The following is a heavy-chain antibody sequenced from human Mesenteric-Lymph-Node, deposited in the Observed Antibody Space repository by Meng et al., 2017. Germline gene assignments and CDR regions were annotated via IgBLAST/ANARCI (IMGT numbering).Heavy chain of an antibody. Sequence: GSLRLSCTVSGYSISSGYSWGWIRQPPGKGLEWIGYIYYSGSTNYNPSLKSRVTISVDTSKNQFSLKLSSVTAADTAVYYCARERNYDFWSGYYNPYGMDVWGQGTTVTVSS. CDR3: ARERNYDFWSGYYNPYGMDV. D-gene: IGHD3-3*01. CDR2: IYYSGST. J-gene: IGHJ6*02. V-gene: IGHV4-61*01. CDR1: GYSISSGYS.